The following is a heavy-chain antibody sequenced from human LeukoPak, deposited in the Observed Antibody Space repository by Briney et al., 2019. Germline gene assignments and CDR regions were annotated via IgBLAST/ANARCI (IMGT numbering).Heavy chain of an antibody. CDR2: THHSGNT. J-gene: IGHJ3*02. V-gene: IGHV4-59*08. CDR3: ARWEVRLNAFEM. Sequence: GSLRLSCAASGFTFSSYSMNWIRQPPGKGLEWIGYTHHSGNTLYNPSLKSRVTTSVDTSKNQFFLSLSSVTAADTAVYYCARWEVRLNAFEMWGQGTMVTVSS. CDR1: GFTFSSYS. D-gene: IGHD3-10*01.